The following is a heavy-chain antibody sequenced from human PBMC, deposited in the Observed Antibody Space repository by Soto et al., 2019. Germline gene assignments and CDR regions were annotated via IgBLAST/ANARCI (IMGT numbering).Heavy chain of an antibody. Sequence: GGSLRLSCAASGFTFSSYAMSWVRQAPGKGLEWVSAISGSGGSTYYADSVKGRFTISRDNSKNTLYLQMNSRRAVDTAVYYCAKDSSRAPRGVRLHTYGMDVWGQGTTVTVSS. V-gene: IGHV3-23*01. CDR2: ISGSGGST. D-gene: IGHD3-10*01. CDR3: AKDSSRAPRGVRLHTYGMDV. J-gene: IGHJ6*02. CDR1: GFTFSSYA.